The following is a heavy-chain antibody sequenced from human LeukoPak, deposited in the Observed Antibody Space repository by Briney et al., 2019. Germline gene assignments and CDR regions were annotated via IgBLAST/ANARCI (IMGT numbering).Heavy chain of an antibody. J-gene: IGHJ4*02. CDR1: GYTFTGYY. CDR3: ATEGEFLFDY. V-gene: IGHV1-2*02. D-gene: IGHD3-3*01. CDR2: INPNSGGT. Sequence: ASVTVSCTASGYTFTGYYMHWVRQAPGQGLEWMGWINPNSGGTNYAQKFQGRVTMTRDTSIITAYMELSRLRSDDTAVYYCATEGEFLFDYWGQGTLVTVSS.